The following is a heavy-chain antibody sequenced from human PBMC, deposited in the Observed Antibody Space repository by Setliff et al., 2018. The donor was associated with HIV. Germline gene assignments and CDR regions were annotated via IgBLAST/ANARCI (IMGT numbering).Heavy chain of an antibody. D-gene: IGHD6-19*01. J-gene: IGHJ4*02. CDR1: GYTFNSYG. V-gene: IGHV1-18*01. CDR3: ARGVSQAYTYGSGAYYYFDF. CDR2: IATYNGNT. Sequence: KVSCKASGYTFNSYGISWVRQAPGQGPEWVGWIATYNGNTNYAQRLQGRVTLTTDTSTSTAYMELRSLRFDDTAVYFCARGVSQAYTYGSGAYYYFDFWGLGTLVTVPQ.